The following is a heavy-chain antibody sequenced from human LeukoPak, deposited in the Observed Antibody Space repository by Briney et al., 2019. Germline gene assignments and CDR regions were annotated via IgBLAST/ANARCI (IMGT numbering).Heavy chain of an antibody. D-gene: IGHD2-15*01. V-gene: IGHV3-21*01. Sequence: GGSLRLSCAASGFTFSSYSMNWVRQAPGKGLEWVSSISSSSWYLYYADSVNDRFTLPRDKAKNELYLSTNDLTADDTAGYYLARKKMVVAATFGTLNYYWGQETLVTVSP. CDR2: ISSSSWYL. J-gene: IGHJ4*02. CDR1: GFTFSSYS. CDR3: ARKKMVVAATFGTLNYY.